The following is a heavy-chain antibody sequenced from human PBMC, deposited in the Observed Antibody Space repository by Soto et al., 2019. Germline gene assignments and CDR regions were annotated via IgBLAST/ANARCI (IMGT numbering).Heavy chain of an antibody. J-gene: IGHJ4*02. D-gene: IGHD2-15*01. V-gene: IGHV1-18*01. Sequence: ASVKVSCKASGYTFTSYGISWVRQAPGQGLEWMGWISAYNGNTNYAQKLQGRVTMTTDTSTSTAYMELRRLRSDDTAVYYCARVPHRLYGSGGSCYSGHFDYWGQGNLVTV. CDR3: ARVPHRLYGSGGSCYSGHFDY. CDR2: ISAYNGNT. CDR1: GYTFTSYG.